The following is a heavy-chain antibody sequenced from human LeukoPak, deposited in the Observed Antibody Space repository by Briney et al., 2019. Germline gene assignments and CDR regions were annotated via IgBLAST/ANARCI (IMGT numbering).Heavy chain of an antibody. D-gene: IGHD6-13*01. CDR3: ARVRSFRIAAVYYMDV. Sequence: ASVKVSCKASGYTFTSYGISWVRQAPGQGLEWMGWISAYNGNTNYAQKLQGRVTMTTDTSTSTAYMELRSLRSDDTAVYYCARVRSFRIAAVYYMDVWRKGTTVTVSS. J-gene: IGHJ6*03. V-gene: IGHV1-18*01. CDR2: ISAYNGNT. CDR1: GYTFTSYG.